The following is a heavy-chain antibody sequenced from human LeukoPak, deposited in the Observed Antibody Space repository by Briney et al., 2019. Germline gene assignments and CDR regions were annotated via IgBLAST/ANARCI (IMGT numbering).Heavy chain of an antibody. J-gene: IGHJ4*02. CDR3: ACSVAAAGTS. CDR1: GFTLSSYW. Sequence: GGSLRLSCAASGFTLSSYWMHWVRQVPGKGLVWVSRVNSDGGSTSYADSVKGRFNISRDNAKNTFYLQMNSLRAEDTAVYYCACSVAAAGTSWGQGTLVTVSS. D-gene: IGHD6-13*01. CDR2: VNSDGGST. V-gene: IGHV3-74*01.